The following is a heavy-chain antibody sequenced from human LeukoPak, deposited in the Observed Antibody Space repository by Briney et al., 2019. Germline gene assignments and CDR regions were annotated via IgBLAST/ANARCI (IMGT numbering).Heavy chain of an antibody. CDR1: GFSLSTSGVG. D-gene: IGHD4-17*01. V-gene: IGHV2-5*02. CDR3: ARRRGDYGDYVNWFDP. CDR2: IYWDDDK. Sequence: SGPTLVNPTQTLTLTCTFSGFSLSTSGVGVGWIRQPPGKALEWLALIYWDDDKRYSPSLKSRLTITKDTSKNQVVLTMTNMDPVDTATYYCARRRGDYGDYVNWFDPWGQGTLVTVSS. J-gene: IGHJ5*02.